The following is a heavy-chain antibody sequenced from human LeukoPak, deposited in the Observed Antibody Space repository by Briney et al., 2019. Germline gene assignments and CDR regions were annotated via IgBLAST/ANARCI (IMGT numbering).Heavy chain of an antibody. J-gene: IGHJ3*02. CDR3: ARMNILTGSDAFDM. D-gene: IGHD3-9*01. Sequence: SGGSLRLSCAASGFTFSSYGMSWVRQAPGKGLEWVSAISGSGGSTYYADSVKGRFTVSRDNSKNTLYLQMNTLRVEDTALYYCARMNILTGSDAFDMWGQGTMVTVSS. CDR2: ISGSGGST. CDR1: GFTFSSYG. V-gene: IGHV3-23*01.